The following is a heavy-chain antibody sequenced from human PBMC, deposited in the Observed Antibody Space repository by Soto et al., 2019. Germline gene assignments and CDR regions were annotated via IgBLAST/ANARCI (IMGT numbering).Heavy chain of an antibody. J-gene: IGHJ5*02. CDR1: GFTFSSYE. Sequence: PVGSLRLSCAASGFTFSSYEMNWVRQAPGKGLEWVSYISSSGSTIYYADSVKGRFTISRDNAKNSLYLQMNSLRAEDTAVYYCAREPTRYRWFDPWGQGTLVTVSS. V-gene: IGHV3-48*03. D-gene: IGHD1-1*01. CDR3: AREPTRYRWFDP. CDR2: ISSSGSTI.